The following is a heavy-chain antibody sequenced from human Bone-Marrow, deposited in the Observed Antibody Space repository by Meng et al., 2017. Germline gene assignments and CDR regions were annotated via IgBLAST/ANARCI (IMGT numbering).Heavy chain of an antibody. J-gene: IGHJ4*02. CDR1: GYNLPDYY. CDR2: INPKSGDT. Sequence: ASVKVSCKPSGYNLPDYYIHWVRRAPGQGLAWMGRINPKSGDTPYAQKFQARVTMTRDTSISTAYMELSRLRSDDTAVYYCPRVASVAGGDYFDYWGQGTLVTVSS. V-gene: IGHV1-2*06. D-gene: IGHD6-19*01. CDR3: PRVASVAGGDYFDY.